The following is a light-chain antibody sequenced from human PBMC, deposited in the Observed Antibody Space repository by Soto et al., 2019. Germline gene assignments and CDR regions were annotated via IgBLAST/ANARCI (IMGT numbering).Light chain of an antibody. CDR1: QSISAW. Sequence: DIQMTQSPSTLSATAGDRVTITCRASQSISAWLAWYQQKPGKAPKLLIYDASNLESGVPSRFSGSGSGTEFTLTISSLQPDDFATYYCQQYETFGQGTKVDI. V-gene: IGKV1-5*01. J-gene: IGKJ1*01. CDR3: QQYET. CDR2: DAS.